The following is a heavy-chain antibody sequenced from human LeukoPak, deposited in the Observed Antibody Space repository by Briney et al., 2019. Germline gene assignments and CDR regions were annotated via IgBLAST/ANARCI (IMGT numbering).Heavy chain of an antibody. V-gene: IGHV1-2*02. D-gene: IGHD2-2*02. CDR3: ARWAGYCSSTSCYSYYYYMDV. CDR2: INPNSGGT. CDR1: GYTFTGYY. J-gene: IGHJ6*03. Sequence: ASVKVSCKASGYTFTGYYMHWVRQAPGQGLEWMGWINPNSGGTNYAQKFQGRVTMTRDTSISTAYMELRRLRSDDTAVYYCARWAGYCSSTSCYSYYYYMDVWGKGTTVTVSS.